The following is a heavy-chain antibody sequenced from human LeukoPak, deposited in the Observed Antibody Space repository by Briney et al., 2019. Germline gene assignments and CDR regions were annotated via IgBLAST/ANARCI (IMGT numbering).Heavy chain of an antibody. Sequence: GGSLRLSCAASGFTVSSNYMSWVRQAPGKGLEWVSVIYSGGSTYYADSVKGRFTISRDNSKNTLYLQMNSLRAEDTAVYYGARSGYGSGSYYNGPDAFDIWGQGTMVTVSS. D-gene: IGHD3-10*01. CDR2: IYSGGST. V-gene: IGHV3-66*01. CDR3: ARSGYGSGSYYNGPDAFDI. J-gene: IGHJ3*02. CDR1: GFTVSSNY.